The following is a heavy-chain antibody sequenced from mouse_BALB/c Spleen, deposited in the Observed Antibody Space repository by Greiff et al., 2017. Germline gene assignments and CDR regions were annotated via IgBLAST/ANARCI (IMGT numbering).Heavy chain of an antibody. CDR3: TRARDY. CDR1: GFTFSSYT. V-gene: IGHV5-6-4*01. J-gene: IGHJ2*01. Sequence: EVKVVESGGGLVKPGGSLKLSCAASGFTFSSYTMSWVRQTPEKRLEWVATISSGGSYTYYPDSVKGLFTISRDNAKNTLYLQMSSLKSEDTAMYYCTRARDYWGQGTTLTVSS. CDR2: ISSGGSYT.